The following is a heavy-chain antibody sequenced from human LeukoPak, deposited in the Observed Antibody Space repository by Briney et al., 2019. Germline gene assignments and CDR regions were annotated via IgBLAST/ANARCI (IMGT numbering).Heavy chain of an antibody. J-gene: IGHJ4*02. V-gene: IGHV1-18*01. D-gene: IGHD1-26*01. CDR3: ARDGANSGSYPMDY. Sequence: GASVKVSCKASGYTFTSYGISWVRQAPGQGLEWMGWISVYNGNTNYAQKFQDRVTMTTDTSTSTAYMELRSLRSDDTAVYYCARDGANSGSYPMDYWGQGTLVTVSS. CDR1: GYTFTSYG. CDR2: ISVYNGNT.